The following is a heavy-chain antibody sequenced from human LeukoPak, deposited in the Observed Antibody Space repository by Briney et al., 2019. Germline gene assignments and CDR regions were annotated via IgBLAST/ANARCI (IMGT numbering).Heavy chain of an antibody. J-gene: IGHJ6*03. V-gene: IGHV3-23*01. Sequence: GGSLRLSCAASGFTFSSYAMSWVRQAPGKGLEWVSAISGSGGSTYYADSVKGRFTISRDNAKNSLYLQMNSLRAEDTAVYYCARHVHQQTNTRDGYYMDVWGKGTTVTVSS. CDR3: ARHVHQQTNTRDGYYMDV. D-gene: IGHD2-2*01. CDR2: ISGSGGST. CDR1: GFTFSSYA.